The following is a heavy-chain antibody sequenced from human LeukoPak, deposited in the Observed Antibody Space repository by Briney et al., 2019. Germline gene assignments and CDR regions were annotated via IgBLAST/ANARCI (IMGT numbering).Heavy chain of an antibody. J-gene: IGHJ4*02. CDR1: GGTFSSYA. CDR2: IIPILGIA. Sequence: SVKVSCRASGGTFSSYAISWVRQAPGQGLEWMGRIIPILGIANYAQKFQGRVTITADKSTSTAYMELSSLRSEDTAVYYCARDGYNHEADYWGQGTLVTVSS. V-gene: IGHV1-69*04. CDR3: ARDGYNHEADY. D-gene: IGHD5-24*01.